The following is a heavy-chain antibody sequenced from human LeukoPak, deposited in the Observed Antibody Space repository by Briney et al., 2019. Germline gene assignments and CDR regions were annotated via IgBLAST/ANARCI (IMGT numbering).Heavy chain of an antibody. CDR1: GYTLTELS. Sequence: SVKVSCKVSGYTLTELSMHWVRQAPGKGLEWMGGIIPIFGTANYAQKFQGRVTITADESTSTAYMELSSLRSEDTAVYYCARSRGGYYYDSSGYYWAFDIWGQGTMVTVSS. J-gene: IGHJ3*02. CDR3: ARSRGGYYYDSSGYYWAFDI. V-gene: IGHV1-69*13. CDR2: IIPIFGTA. D-gene: IGHD3-22*01.